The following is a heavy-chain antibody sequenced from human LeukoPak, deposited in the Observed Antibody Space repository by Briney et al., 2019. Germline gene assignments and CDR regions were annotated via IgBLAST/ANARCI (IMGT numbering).Heavy chain of an antibody. D-gene: IGHD5-12*01. CDR1: GGSFSGYY. CDR3: ARLTGSGYGRGYYYYYYYMDV. CDR2: INHSGST. J-gene: IGHJ6*03. V-gene: IGHV4-34*01. Sequence: SETLSLTCAVYGGSFSGYYWSWIRQPPGKGLEWIGEINHSGSTNYNPSLKSRVTISVDTSKNQFSLKLSSVTAADTAVYYCARLTGSGYGRGYYYYYYYMDVWGKGTTVTISS.